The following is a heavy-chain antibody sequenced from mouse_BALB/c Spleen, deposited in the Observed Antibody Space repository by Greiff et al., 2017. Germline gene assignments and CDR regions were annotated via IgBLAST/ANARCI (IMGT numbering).Heavy chain of an antibody. CDR1: GYAFSSSW. CDR2: IYPGDGDT. J-gene: IGHJ2*01. CDR3: TSWEGY. D-gene: IGHD4-1*01. Sequence: QVQLQQSGPELVKPGASVKISCKASGYAFSSSWMNWVKQRPGQGLEWIGRIYPGDGDTNYNGKFKGKATLTTDKSSSTAYMQLRSLTSVDSAVYFCTSWEGYWGQGTTLTVSA. V-gene: IGHV1-82*01.